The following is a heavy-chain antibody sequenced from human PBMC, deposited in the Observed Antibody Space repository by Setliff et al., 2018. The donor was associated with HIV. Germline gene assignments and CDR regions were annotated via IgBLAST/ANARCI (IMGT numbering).Heavy chain of an antibody. V-gene: IGHV4-61*09. CDR2: IYISRST. Sequence: PSETLSLTCTVSGGSVNSQSDYWTWIRQPAGKGLEWLGHIYISRSTNYNPSFKGRVAMSVDRSKNQFSLKLSSVTAADTAVYHCARARGSTLYINTFDSWGQGTRVTVS. CDR1: GGSVNSQSDY. CDR3: ARARGSTLYINTFDS. J-gene: IGHJ4*02. D-gene: IGHD3-16*01.